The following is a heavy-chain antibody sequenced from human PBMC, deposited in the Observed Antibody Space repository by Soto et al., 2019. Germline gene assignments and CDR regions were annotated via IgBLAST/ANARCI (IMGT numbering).Heavy chain of an antibody. Sequence: QLQLQESGPGLVKPSETLSLTCTVSGGSISSGGYYWGWIRQPPGKGLEWIGTIYYSGSTYYNPSLKSRVTISVDASKSQFSLELSSVTAADTAVYYCASPRRYCSGGTCFEFVYWGQGTLVTVSS. J-gene: IGHJ4*02. CDR3: ASPRRYCSGGTCFEFVY. CDR2: IYYSGST. D-gene: IGHD2-15*01. V-gene: IGHV4-39*01. CDR1: GGSISSGGYY.